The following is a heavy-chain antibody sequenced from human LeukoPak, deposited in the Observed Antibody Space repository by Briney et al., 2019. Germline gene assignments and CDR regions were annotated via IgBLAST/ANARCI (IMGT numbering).Heavy chain of an antibody. CDR2: ISYDGSNK. CDR1: GFTFSSYG. V-gene: IGHV3-30*18. CDR3: AKDLKYDSSGYYPLTYDY. J-gene: IGHJ4*02. Sequence: PGGSRRLSCAASGFTFSSYGMHWVRQAPGKGLEWVAVISYDGSNKYYADSVKGRFTISRDNSKNTLYLQMNSLRAEDTAVYYCAKDLKYDSSGYYPLTYDYWGQGTLVTVSS. D-gene: IGHD3-22*01.